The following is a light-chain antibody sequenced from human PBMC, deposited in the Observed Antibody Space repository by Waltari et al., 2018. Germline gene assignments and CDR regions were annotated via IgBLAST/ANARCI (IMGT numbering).Light chain of an antibody. CDR2: DVS. V-gene: IGLV2-11*01. CDR1: SSDIGGYNY. Sequence: QSALTQPRSVSGSPGQSVTISCTGTSSDIGGYNYVSWYQQHPGKAPNVVIYDVSYRPSGVPDRFSGSKSGNTASLTISGLRAEDEADYYCCSYAGNYILVFGGGTKLTVL. CDR3: CSYAGNYILV. J-gene: IGLJ2*01.